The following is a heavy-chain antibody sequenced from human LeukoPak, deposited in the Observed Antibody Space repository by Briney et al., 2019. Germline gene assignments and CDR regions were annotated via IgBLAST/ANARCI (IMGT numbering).Heavy chain of an antibody. V-gene: IGHV4-39*01. Sequence: SETLSLTCTVSGGSISSSSYYWGWIRQPPGKGLEWIGSIYYSGSTYYNPSLKSRVTISVDTSKNQFSLKLSSVTAADTAVYYCARHDAVAEVFDYWGQGTLVTVSS. CDR1: GGSISSSSYY. D-gene: IGHD6-19*01. CDR2: IYYSGST. J-gene: IGHJ4*02. CDR3: ARHDAVAEVFDY.